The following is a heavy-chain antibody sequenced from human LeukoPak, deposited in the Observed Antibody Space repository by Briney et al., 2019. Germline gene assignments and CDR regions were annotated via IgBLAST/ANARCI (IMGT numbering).Heavy chain of an antibody. Sequence: PGGSLRLSCAASGFTFSRFWMSWVRQAPGKGLEWVANIKQEGSEKYYVDSVKGRFTISRENAKNSLYLQMNSLRAEDTAVFYCARDGTYTDYDPDFDIWGQGTLVTVSP. CDR3: ARDGTYTDYDPDFDI. J-gene: IGHJ4*02. V-gene: IGHV3-7*04. D-gene: IGHD5-12*01. CDR2: IKQEGSEK. CDR1: GFTFSRFW.